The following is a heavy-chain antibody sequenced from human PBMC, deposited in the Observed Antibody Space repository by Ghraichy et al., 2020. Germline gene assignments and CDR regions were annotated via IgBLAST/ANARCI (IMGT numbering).Heavy chain of an antibody. CDR2: ISSSSSYI. Sequence: GGSLRLSCAASGFIFSSYIMNWVRQAPGKGLEWVSSISSSSSYIYYADSLKGRFTISRDNAKNSLYLQVNSLRAEDTAVYYCATWSSAWGGFDYWGQGTRVTVSS. D-gene: IGHD6-19*01. V-gene: IGHV3-21*01. CDR1: GFIFSSYI. J-gene: IGHJ4*02. CDR3: ATWSSAWGGFDY.